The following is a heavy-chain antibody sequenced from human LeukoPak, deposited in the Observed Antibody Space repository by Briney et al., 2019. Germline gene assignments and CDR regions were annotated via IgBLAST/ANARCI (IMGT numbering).Heavy chain of an antibody. CDR2: INHSGST. Sequence: SEPLSLTFAVYGGSFSCYYWSWIRQPPGKGLEWIGEINHSGSTNYNPSLKSRVTISVDTSKNQFSLKLSSVTAADTAVYYCARGGDYGDYRYGVDYWGQGTLVTVSS. CDR3: ARGGDYGDYRYGVDY. V-gene: IGHV4-34*01. CDR1: GGSFSCYY. J-gene: IGHJ4*02. D-gene: IGHD4-17*01.